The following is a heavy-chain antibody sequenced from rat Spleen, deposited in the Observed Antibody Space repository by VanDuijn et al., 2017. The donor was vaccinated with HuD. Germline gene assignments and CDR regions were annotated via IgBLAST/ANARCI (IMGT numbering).Heavy chain of an antibody. CDR1: GFTFSNYG. CDR2: ISYDGYDT. D-gene: IGHD1-6*01. CDR3: TTEGGIVRIPSY. Sequence: EVQLVESGGGLVQPGRSMKLSCAASGFTFSNYGMAWVRQAPKKGLEWVAYISYDGYDTYYRDSVKGRFTISRDKAKNTLYLQMDSLRSEDTATYYCTTEGGIVRIPSYWGQGTLVTVSS. J-gene: IGHJ3*01. V-gene: IGHV5-7*01.